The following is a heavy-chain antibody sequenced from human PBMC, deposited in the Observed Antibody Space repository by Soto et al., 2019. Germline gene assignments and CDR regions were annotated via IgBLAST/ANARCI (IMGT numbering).Heavy chain of an antibody. V-gene: IGHV5-51*01. Sequence: GESLKISCKGSGCSFTSYWIGWVRQMPGKGLEWMGIIYPGDSDTRYSPSFQGQVTISADKSISTAYLQWSSLKASDTAMYYCARHPGSGWTYYGMDVWGQGTTVTVSS. CDR3: ARHPGSGWTYYGMDV. J-gene: IGHJ6*02. CDR1: GCSFTSYW. D-gene: IGHD6-19*01. CDR2: IYPGDSDT.